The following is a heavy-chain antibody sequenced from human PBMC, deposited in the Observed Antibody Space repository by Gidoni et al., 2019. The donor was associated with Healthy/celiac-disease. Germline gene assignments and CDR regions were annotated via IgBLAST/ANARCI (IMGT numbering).Heavy chain of an antibody. V-gene: IGHV3-66*01. J-gene: IGHJ2*01. CDR2: IYSGGST. D-gene: IGHD3-16*02. CDR3: ARRWGDFSSSRPFDL. Sequence: EVQLVESGGGLVQPGGSLRLSCAASGFTVSSNYMRWVRQAPGKGLEWVSVIYSGGSTYYADSVKGRFTISRDNSKNTLYLQMNSLRAEDTAVYYCARRWGDFSSSRPFDLWGRGTLVTVSS. CDR1: GFTVSSNY.